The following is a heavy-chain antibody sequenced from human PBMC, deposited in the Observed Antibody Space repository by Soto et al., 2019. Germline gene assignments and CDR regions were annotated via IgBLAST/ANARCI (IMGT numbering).Heavy chain of an antibody. V-gene: IGHV1-18*01. CDR1: GYTFISYG. Sequence: QVQLVQSGAEVKKPGASVKVSCKASGYTFISYGISWVRQAPGQGLEWMGRISGYNGNTNYAQKLQGRVTMTTDTSTSTAYMELRSLRSADTAVYYCARDRGYNWNYGWFEPWGQGNLVTVSS. J-gene: IGHJ5*02. CDR2: ISGYNGNT. D-gene: IGHD1-7*01. CDR3: ARDRGYNWNYGWFEP.